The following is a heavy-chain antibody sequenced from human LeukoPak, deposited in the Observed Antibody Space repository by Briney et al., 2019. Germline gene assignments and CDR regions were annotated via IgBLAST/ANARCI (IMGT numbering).Heavy chain of an antibody. CDR2: IRSKSNGYTT. D-gene: IGHD6-6*01. CDR3: ARGRYRSSDDFFDY. J-gene: IGHJ4*02. V-gene: IGHV3-72*01. Sequence: GGSLRLSCAASGFTFSGHYMDWVRQAPGKGLEWVGRIRSKSNGYTTEYAASVKGRFTISRDDSENSLYLQMNNLGTEDTAVYFCARGRYRSSDDFFDYWGQGTLVAVSS. CDR1: GFTFSGHY.